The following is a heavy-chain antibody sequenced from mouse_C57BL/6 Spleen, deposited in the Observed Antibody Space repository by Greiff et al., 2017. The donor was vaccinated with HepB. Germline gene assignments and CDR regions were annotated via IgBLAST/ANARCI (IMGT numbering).Heavy chain of an antibody. V-gene: IGHV1-62-2*01. J-gene: IGHJ4*01. Sequence: VQLQQSGAELVKPGASVKLSCKASGYTFTEYTIHWVKQRSGQGLEWIGWIYPGSGSIKYDEKFKDKATLNADKSSSTVYMELSRWTSEDSAVYFCARHEALYAMDYWGQGTSVTVSS. CDR3: ARHEALYAMDY. CDR1: GYTFTEYT. CDR2: IYPGSGSI.